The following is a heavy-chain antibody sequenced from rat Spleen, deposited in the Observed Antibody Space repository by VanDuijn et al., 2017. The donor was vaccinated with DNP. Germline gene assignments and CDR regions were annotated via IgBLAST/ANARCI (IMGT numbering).Heavy chain of an antibody. D-gene: IGHD4-1*01. CDR3: TTEGDISSYWYFDF. Sequence: EVQLVESGGGLVQSGRSMKLSCAASGFTFSNFDMAWVRQAPKKGLEWVASISYDGGSTYYRDSVKGRFTISRDNAKSSLYLQMDSLRSEDTATYYCTTEGDISSYWYFDFWGPGTMVTVSS. CDR2: ISYDGGST. CDR1: GFTFSNFD. V-gene: IGHV5-20*01. J-gene: IGHJ1*01.